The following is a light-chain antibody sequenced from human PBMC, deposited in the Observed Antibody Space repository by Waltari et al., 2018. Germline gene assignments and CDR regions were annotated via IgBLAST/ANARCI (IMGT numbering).Light chain of an antibody. CDR3: QQYSSFST. CDR1: QSISSW. V-gene: IGKV1-5*03. CDR2: KAS. Sequence: DIQITQSPSTLSACVGDRVTITCRASQSISSWLAWYQQKPGEAPTLLIYKASTLESGVPSRFSGSGSGTEFSLSISSLQPNDFATYYCQQYSSFSTFGQGTKLEIK. J-gene: IGKJ2*01.